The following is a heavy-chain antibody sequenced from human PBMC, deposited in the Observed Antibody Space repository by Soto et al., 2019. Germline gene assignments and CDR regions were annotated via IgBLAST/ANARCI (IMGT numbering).Heavy chain of an antibody. CDR3: ARDPTLSPPGRLDY. D-gene: IGHD3-3*02. Sequence: GGSLRLSCAASGFTFSNYEMNWVRQAPGKGLEWLSYISSSGSTIYYADSVKGRFTISRDNAKNSLYLQMNSLRAEDTAVYYCARDPTLSPPGRLDYWGQGTLVTVSS. J-gene: IGHJ4*02. V-gene: IGHV3-48*03. CDR1: GFTFSNYE. CDR2: ISSSGSTI.